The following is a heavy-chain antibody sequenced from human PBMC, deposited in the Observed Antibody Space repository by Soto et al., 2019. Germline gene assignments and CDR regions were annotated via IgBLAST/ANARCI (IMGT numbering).Heavy chain of an antibody. CDR3: ATTRVRVTTSWPFDS. CDR2: IHGGGNSA. J-gene: IGHJ4*02. Sequence: EVQLLESGGDLVQPGRSLRLSCAASGFTFSGYAMSWVRQAPGKGLEWVPVIHGGGNSAYYADPVKGRFTITRDNSKNTLSLHMRSLRGAPTAVYYCATTRVRVTTSWPFDSWGQGTLVTVSS. V-gene: IGHV3-23*01. CDR1: GFTFSGYA. D-gene: IGHD2-21*02.